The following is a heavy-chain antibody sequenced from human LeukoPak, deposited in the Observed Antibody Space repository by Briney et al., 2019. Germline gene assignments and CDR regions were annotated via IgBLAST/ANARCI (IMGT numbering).Heavy chain of an antibody. J-gene: IGHJ6*02. V-gene: IGHV3-48*03. CDR3: AKDATSYGSGSYYNYYGMDV. D-gene: IGHD3-10*01. Sequence: GGSLRLSCAASEFTFSSFDINWVRQAPGKGLEWVSYFSFSRRITLYSDSVKGRFTISRDNPSNSLYLQMNSLRAEDTAVYYCAKDATSYGSGSYYNYYGMDVWGQGTTVTVSS. CDR1: EFTFSSFD. CDR2: FSFSRRIT.